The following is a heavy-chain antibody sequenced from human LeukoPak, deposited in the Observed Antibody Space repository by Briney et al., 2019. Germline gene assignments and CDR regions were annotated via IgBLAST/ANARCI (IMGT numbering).Heavy chain of an antibody. CDR3: ARSGEMGYSYGYRALFVY. D-gene: IGHD5-18*01. Sequence: TSETLSLTCAVYGGSFSGYYWSWIRQPPGKGLEWIGYIYYSGSTNYNPSLKSRVTISVDTSKNQFSLKLSSVTAADTAVYYCARSGEMGYSYGYRALFVYWGQGTLVTVSS. J-gene: IGHJ4*02. V-gene: IGHV4-59*01. CDR1: GGSFSGYY. CDR2: IYYSGST.